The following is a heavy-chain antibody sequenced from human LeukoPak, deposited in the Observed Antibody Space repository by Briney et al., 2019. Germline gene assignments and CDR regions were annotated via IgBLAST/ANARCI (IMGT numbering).Heavy chain of an antibody. V-gene: IGHV3-23*01. D-gene: IGHD1-26*01. Sequence: GGSLRLSCVASGFTFSNYAMSWVRQAPGKGLEWVSAISGSGGSTYYADSVKGRFTISRDNSKNTLYLQMNSLRAEDTAVYYCAKDPTTRGATRYFQHWGQGTLVTVSS. CDR1: GFTFSNYA. CDR2: ISGSGGST. J-gene: IGHJ1*01. CDR3: AKDPTTRGATRYFQH.